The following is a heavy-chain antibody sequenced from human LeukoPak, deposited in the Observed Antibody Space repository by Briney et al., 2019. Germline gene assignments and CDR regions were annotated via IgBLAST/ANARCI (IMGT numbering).Heavy chain of an antibody. CDR3: ARAFVPAAIYYFDY. Sequence: GGSLRLSCAASGFTVSSNYMSWVRQAPGKGLEWVSVIYSGGSTYYADSVKGRFTISRDNSKNTLYLQMNSLRAEDTAVYYCARAFVPAAIYYFDYWGQGTLVTVSS. CDR1: GFTVSSNY. V-gene: IGHV3-66*01. D-gene: IGHD2-2*01. J-gene: IGHJ4*02. CDR2: IYSGGST.